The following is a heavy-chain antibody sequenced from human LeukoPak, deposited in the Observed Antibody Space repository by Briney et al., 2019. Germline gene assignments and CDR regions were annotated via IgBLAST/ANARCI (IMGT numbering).Heavy chain of an antibody. CDR2: IKQDGSEK. D-gene: IGHD3-22*01. Sequence: GGSLRLSCAASGFTFSSYWMSWVRQAPGKGLEWVANIKQDGSEKYYVDSVKGRFTISRDNAKNSLYLQMNSLRAEDTAVYYCARSIDYDSSGYIGLYYYYYGMDVWGQGTTVTVSS. J-gene: IGHJ6*02. CDR3: ARSIDYDSSGYIGLYYYYYGMDV. V-gene: IGHV3-7*01. CDR1: GFTFSSYW.